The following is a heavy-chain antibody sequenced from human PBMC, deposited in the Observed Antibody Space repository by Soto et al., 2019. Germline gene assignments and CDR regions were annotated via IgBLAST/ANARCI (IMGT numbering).Heavy chain of an antibody. J-gene: IGHJ4*02. CDR3: ARTTDSSSWYQRRQWLAY. V-gene: IGHV4-61*01. CDR1: GGSVSSGSYY. CDR2: IYYSGST. Sequence: PSETRSLTCTVSGGSVSSGSYYWIWIRQPPGKVLEWIGYIYYSGSTNYNPSLKSRVTISVDTSKNQFSLKLSSVTAADTAVHYCARTTDSSSWYQRRQWLAYWGQGTLVTVSS. D-gene: IGHD6-13*01.